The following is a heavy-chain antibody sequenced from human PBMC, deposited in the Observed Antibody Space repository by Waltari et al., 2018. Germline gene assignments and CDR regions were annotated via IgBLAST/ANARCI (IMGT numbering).Heavy chain of an antibody. CDR1: GFTFSTYW. CDR3: ARLYGDYDPYFDY. CDR2: VRGDGSST. V-gene: IGHV3-74*01. Sequence: EVQLVESGGGLVQPGGSLRLSCAASGFTFSTYWMHWVRQAPGTGPEWVSRVRGDGSSTTYADSVKGRFTISRDNAKNTLYLQMNGLRAEDTAVYYCARLYGDYDPYFDYWGQGTLVTVSS. J-gene: IGHJ4*02. D-gene: IGHD4-17*01.